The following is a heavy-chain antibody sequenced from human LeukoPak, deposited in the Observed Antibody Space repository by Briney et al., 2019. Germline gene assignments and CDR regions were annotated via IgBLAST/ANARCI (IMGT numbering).Heavy chain of an antibody. D-gene: IGHD6-19*01. CDR2: ISTYNGNT. CDR3: ARDQIRKAVAANWFDP. CDR1: GYTFTSYG. J-gene: IGHJ5*02. Sequence: ASVKVSCKASGYTFTSYGISWVRQAPGQGLDWMGWISTYNGNTNYAQKLQDRVTMTTDTSTNTAYMELRNLRSDDTAVYYCARDQIRKAVAANWFDPWGQGTLVTVSS. V-gene: IGHV1-18*01.